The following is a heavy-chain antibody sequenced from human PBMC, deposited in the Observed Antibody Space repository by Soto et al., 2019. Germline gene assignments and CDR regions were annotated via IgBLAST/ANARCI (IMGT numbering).Heavy chain of an antibody. V-gene: IGHV4-30-2*05. D-gene: IGHD3-3*01. CDR3: ARAPHTIFGVVIIYNWFDP. J-gene: IGHJ5*02. Sequence: PSETLSLTCAVSGGSISSGGYSWSWIRQPPGKSLEWIGYIYYSGSTYYNPSLKSRVTISVDTSKNQFSLKLSSVTAADTAVYYCARAPHTIFGVVIIYNWFDPWGQGTLVTVS. CDR1: GGSISSGGYS. CDR2: IYYSGST.